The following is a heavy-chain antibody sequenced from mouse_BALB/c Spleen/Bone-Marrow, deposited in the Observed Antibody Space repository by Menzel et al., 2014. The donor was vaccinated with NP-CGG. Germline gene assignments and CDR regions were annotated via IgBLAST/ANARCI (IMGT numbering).Heavy chain of an antibody. CDR1: GFTFSDAW. Sequence: LQQSGGGLVQPGGSMKLSCAASGFTFSDAWMDWVRQSPEKGPEWVAEIRSKANNHATYYAESVKGRFTISRDDSKSSVYLQMNSLRAEDTGIYYCTPWLRRGYWFFDVWGAGTTVTVSS. CDR3: TPWLRRGYWFFDV. CDR2: IRSKANNHAT. V-gene: IGHV6-6*01. J-gene: IGHJ1*01. D-gene: IGHD2-2*01.